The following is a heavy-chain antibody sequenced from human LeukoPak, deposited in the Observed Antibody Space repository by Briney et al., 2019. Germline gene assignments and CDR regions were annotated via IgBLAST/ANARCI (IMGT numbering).Heavy chain of an antibody. CDR2: ITSSSSTI. J-gene: IGHJ4*02. CDR3: ARNFDS. CDR1: GFTFTSYT. D-gene: IGHD2/OR15-2a*01. V-gene: IGHV3-48*01. Sequence: GGSLRLSCATSGFTFTSYTMNWVRQAPGKGLEWVSYITSSSSTIYYADSVKGRFTMSRDNAENSLYLQMNSLRAEDTAVYYCARNFDSWGQGTLVTVSS.